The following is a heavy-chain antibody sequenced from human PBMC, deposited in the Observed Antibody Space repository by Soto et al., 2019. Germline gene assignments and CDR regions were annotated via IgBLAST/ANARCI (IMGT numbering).Heavy chain of an antibody. CDR2: IYWDDDK. CDR1: GFALSTSGVG. Sequence: QITLKESGTTLVKPTQTLTLTCTFSGFALSTSGVGVGWIRQPPGKALEWLALIYWDDDKRYSPSLKSRLTITKDTSKNQVVLTMTNMDPVDTAPYYCAHRLFRAAAGTNAFDIWGQGTMVTVSS. J-gene: IGHJ3*02. D-gene: IGHD6-13*01. V-gene: IGHV2-5*02. CDR3: AHRLFRAAAGTNAFDI.